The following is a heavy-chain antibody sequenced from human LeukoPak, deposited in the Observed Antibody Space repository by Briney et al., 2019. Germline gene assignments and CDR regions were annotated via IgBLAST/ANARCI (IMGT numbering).Heavy chain of an antibody. V-gene: IGHV4-59*01. J-gene: IGHJ4*02. Sequence: SETLSLTCSVSGDSISSYYWSWIRKPPGKGLEWIGNIYYSGSPNYNPSLKSRVSISLGTSENQFSLRLSSVTAADTAVYYCTRDRRAAGSIFDYWGQGTLVTVSS. CDR2: IYYSGSP. CDR1: GDSISSYY. D-gene: IGHD6-13*01. CDR3: TRDRRAAGSIFDY.